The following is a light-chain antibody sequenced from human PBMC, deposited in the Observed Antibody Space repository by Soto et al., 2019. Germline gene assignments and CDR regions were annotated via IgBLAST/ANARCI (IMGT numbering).Light chain of an antibody. J-gene: IGKJ4*01. V-gene: IGKV1-5*01. Sequence: DIQMTQSPSTLSASVGDRVTITCRASQTISSWLAWYQQKPGKAPKLLIYDAFNLEAGVPSRFSASGSGTDFTFTNSSLQPEDFATYYCQQYYTLPLTFGGGTKVDIK. CDR3: QQYYTLPLT. CDR1: QTISSW. CDR2: DAF.